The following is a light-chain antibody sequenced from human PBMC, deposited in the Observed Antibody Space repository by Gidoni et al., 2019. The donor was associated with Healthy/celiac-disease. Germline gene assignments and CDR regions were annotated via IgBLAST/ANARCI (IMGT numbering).Light chain of an antibody. CDR2: WAS. CDR1: QSVLYSSNNKNY. CDR3: QQYYSTPPT. Sequence: SQSVLYSSNNKNYLAWYQQKPGQPPKLLIYWASTRESGVPDRFSGSGSGTDFTLTISSLQAEDVAVYYCQQYYSTPPTFGQGTKVEIK. J-gene: IGKJ1*01. V-gene: IGKV4-1*01.